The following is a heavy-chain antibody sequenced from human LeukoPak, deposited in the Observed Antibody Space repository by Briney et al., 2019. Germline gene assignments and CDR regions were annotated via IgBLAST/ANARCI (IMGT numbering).Heavy chain of an antibody. CDR3: AKDRNTAKYFDWFVYFDY. J-gene: IGHJ4*02. D-gene: IGHD3-9*01. Sequence: GASVKVSCKASGYTFTGYYMHWVRQAPGQGLEWMGWINPNSGGTNYAQKFQGRVTMTRDTSISTAYMELSRLRSDDTAVYYCAKDRNTAKYFDWFVYFDYWGQGTLVTVSS. V-gene: IGHV1-2*02. CDR1: GYTFTGYY. CDR2: INPNSGGT.